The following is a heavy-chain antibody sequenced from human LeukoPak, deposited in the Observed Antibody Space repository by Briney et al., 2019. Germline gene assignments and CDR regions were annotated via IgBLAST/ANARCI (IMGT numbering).Heavy chain of an antibody. Sequence: SETLSLTCTVSGGSISSSSYYWVWLRPPPGKGLEWIGSIYYSGSTYYNSSLKSRVTISVDTSKNQFSLKLSSVTAADTAVYYCARHMMGAMDYWGQGTLVTVSS. D-gene: IGHD1-26*01. CDR3: ARHMMGAMDY. J-gene: IGHJ4*02. V-gene: IGHV4-39*01. CDR2: IYYSGST. CDR1: GGSISSSSYY.